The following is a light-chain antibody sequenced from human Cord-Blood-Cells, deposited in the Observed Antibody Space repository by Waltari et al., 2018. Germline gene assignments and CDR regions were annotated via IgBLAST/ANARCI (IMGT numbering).Light chain of an antibody. J-gene: IGKJ1*01. Sequence: AIQMTQSPSSLSASVGDRVTLPCRASQGIRNALGWYQQKPGKAPKLLIYATSSLQSGVPSRFSGRGSGTDFTLTISSLQSEDFASYYCLQYYNYPWTFGQGTKVEIK. CDR3: LQYYNYPWT. CDR2: ATS. CDR1: QGIRNA. V-gene: IGKV1-6*01.